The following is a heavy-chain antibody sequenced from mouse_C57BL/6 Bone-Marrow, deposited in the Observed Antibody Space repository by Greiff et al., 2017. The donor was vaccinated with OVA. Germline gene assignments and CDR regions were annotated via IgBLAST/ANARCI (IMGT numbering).Heavy chain of an antibody. Sequence: VQLQQSGPELVKPGASVKISCKASGYTFTDYYMNWVKQSHGKSLEWIGDINPNNGGTSYNQKFKGKATLTVDKSSSTAYMELRSLTSEDSAVYYCARAPNYYGSSGFAYWGQGTLVTVSA. CDR3: ARAPNYYGSSGFAY. V-gene: IGHV1-26*01. CDR2: INPNNGGT. D-gene: IGHD1-1*01. CDR1: GYTFTDYY. J-gene: IGHJ3*01.